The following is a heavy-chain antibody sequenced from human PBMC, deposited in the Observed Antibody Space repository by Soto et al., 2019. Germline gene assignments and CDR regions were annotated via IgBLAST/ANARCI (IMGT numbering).Heavy chain of an antibody. J-gene: IGHJ4*02. V-gene: IGHV1-69*01. CDR3: ARGGGPYVWFNEF. D-gene: IGHD3-16*01. CDR2: IIPVFGTT. CDR1: GGLFSSFA. Sequence: QEQLVQSGAEVKKPGSSVKVSCKDSGGLFSSFAISWVRQAPGQGLEWMGGIIPVFGTTNYPQKFQGRVTITADESTNTAYMELSSLTSDDTVMYYCARGGGPYVWFNEFWGQGTQVTVSS.